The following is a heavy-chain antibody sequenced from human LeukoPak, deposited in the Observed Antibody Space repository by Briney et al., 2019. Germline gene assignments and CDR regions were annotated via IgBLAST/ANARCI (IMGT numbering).Heavy chain of an antibody. D-gene: IGHD1-26*01. V-gene: IGHV1-3*01. CDR1: NYPFTSYA. J-gene: IGHJ5*02. CDR2: IHPGNGDT. Sequence: ASVKISCKASNYPFTSYAVHWVRRAPGQSLEWMGWIHPGNGDTKVSQRFQGRVVFTRDTSAGTAYMEMRALVSKDTAIYFCAREVFSASFVSWGQGTMVTVSS. CDR3: AREVFSASFVS.